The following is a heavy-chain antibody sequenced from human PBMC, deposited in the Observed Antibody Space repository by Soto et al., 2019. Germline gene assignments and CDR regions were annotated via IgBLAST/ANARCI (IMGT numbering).Heavy chain of an antibody. CDR1: GGSISRNNW. CDR2: IYDSGST. D-gene: IGHD3-9*01. CDR3: ARWRILNGSSFDY. V-gene: IGHV4-4*02. Sequence: PSETLSLTCTVSGGSISRNNWWSWIRQSPGKGLEWIGEIYDSGSTYYNPSLKSRVTISVDRSKNQFSLKLSSVTAADTAVYYCARWRILNGSSFDYWGQGTLVTVSS. J-gene: IGHJ4*02.